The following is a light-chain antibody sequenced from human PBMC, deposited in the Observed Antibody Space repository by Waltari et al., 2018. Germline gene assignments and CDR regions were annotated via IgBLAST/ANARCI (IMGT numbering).Light chain of an antibody. CDR2: DAS. Sequence: EIVLTQSPATLSLSPGERATLPFRASQSVSYYLAWYQQRPGQAPRLLIYDASSRATGIPARFSGSGSETDFTLTISSLEPEDFAVYYCQQRRTWPLTFGEGTKVEI. CDR3: QQRRTWPLT. J-gene: IGKJ4*01. V-gene: IGKV3-11*01. CDR1: QSVSYY.